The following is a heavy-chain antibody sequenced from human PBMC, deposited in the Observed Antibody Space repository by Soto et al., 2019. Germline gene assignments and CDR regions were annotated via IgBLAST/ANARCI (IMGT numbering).Heavy chain of an antibody. CDR3: ARDEQYYYGSGSYYISRSYYGMDV. CDR2: ISAYNGNT. V-gene: IGHV1-18*01. J-gene: IGHJ6*02. D-gene: IGHD3-10*01. Sequence: GASVKVSCKASGYTFTSYGISWVRQAPGQGLEWMGWISAYNGNTNYAQKLQGRVTVTTDTSTSTAYMELRSLRSDDTAVYYCARDEQYYYGSGSYYISRSYYGMDVWGQGTTVTVSS. CDR1: GYTFTSYG.